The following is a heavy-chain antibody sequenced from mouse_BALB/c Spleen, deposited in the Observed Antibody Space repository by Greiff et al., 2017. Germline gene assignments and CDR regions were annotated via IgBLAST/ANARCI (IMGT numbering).Heavy chain of an antibody. CDR1: GYTFTDYY. CDR2: IYPGSGNT. D-gene: IGHD2-4*01. V-gene: IGHV1-77*01. CDR3: ARTPRSTMITTHAMDY. J-gene: IGHJ4*01. Sequence: QVQLQQSGAELARPGASVKLSCKASGYTFTDYYINWVKQRTGQGLEWIGEIYPGSGNTYYNEKFKGKATLTADKSSSTAYMQLSSLTSEDSAVYFCARTPRSTMITTHAMDYWGQGTSVTVSS.